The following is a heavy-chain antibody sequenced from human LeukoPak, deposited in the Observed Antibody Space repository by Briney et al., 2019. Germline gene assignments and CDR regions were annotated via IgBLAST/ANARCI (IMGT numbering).Heavy chain of an antibody. CDR2: IHPTSGGT. Sequence: ASVTVSCKASGYSFSGFYMHWVRRAPGQGPEWMGWIHPTSGGTNYAQKFQGRVTMTRDTSITTAYMGLSSLISDDTAVYYCARGGYPGGYYYYGLDVWGQGTTVTVSS. CDR1: GYSFSGFY. CDR3: ARGGYPGGYYYYGLDV. J-gene: IGHJ6*02. D-gene: IGHD2-15*01. V-gene: IGHV1-2*02.